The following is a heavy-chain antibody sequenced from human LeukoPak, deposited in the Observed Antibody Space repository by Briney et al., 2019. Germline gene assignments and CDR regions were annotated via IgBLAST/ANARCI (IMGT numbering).Heavy chain of an antibody. V-gene: IGHV3-30-3*01. CDR3: ARGGDYAEYAY. CDR2: ISYDGSNK. CDR1: GFTFTSYA. D-gene: IGHD4-17*01. J-gene: IGHJ4*02. Sequence: GGSLRLSCAAPGFTFTSYAMHWVRHPPRKGLDRVAVISYDGSNKYYADSVKGRFTISRDNSKTTLYLQMNSLRAEDTAVYYCARGGDYAEYAYWGPGTLVTASS.